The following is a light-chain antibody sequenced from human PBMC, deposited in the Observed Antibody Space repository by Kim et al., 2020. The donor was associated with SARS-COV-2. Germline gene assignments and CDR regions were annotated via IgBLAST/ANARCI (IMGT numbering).Light chain of an antibody. Sequence: DIQMTQSPSSLSASVGDRVTITCRTSQSISSYLNWYQQKPGKAPKFLIYAASNLQSGVPSRFSGSGSGTDFTLTITSLQPEDFATYYCQQSHSTPRTFGQATKLDIK. CDR2: AAS. CDR1: QSISSY. J-gene: IGKJ1*01. CDR3: QQSHSTPRT. V-gene: IGKV1-39*01.